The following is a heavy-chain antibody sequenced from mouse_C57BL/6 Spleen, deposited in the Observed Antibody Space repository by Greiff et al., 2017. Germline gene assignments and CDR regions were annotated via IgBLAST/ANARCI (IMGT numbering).Heavy chain of an antibody. CDR1: GYAFSSSW. V-gene: IGHV1-82*01. Sequence: QVQLKQSGPELVKPGASVKISCKASGYAFSSSWMNWVKQRPGKGLEWIGRIYPGDGDTNYNGKFKGKATLTADKSSSTAYMQLSSLTSEDSAVYFCARNYYGSQFDYWGQGTTLTVSS. D-gene: IGHD1-1*01. CDR3: ARNYYGSQFDY. CDR2: IYPGDGDT. J-gene: IGHJ2*01.